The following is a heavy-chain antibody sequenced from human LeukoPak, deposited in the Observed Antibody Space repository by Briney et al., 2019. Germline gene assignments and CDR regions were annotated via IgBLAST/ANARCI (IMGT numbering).Heavy chain of an antibody. CDR2: MNPNSGNT. CDR1: GYTFTSYD. V-gene: IGHV1-8*01. Sequence: ASVKVSCKASGYTFTSYDINWVRRATGQGLEWMGWMNPNSGNTGYAQKFQGRVTMTRNTSISTAYMELSSLRSEDTAVYYCARAGIAVAGTDYWGQGTLVTVSS. CDR3: ARAGIAVAGTDY. J-gene: IGHJ4*02. D-gene: IGHD6-19*01.